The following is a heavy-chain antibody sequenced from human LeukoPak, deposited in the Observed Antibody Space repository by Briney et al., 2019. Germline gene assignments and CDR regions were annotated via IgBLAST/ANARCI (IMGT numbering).Heavy chain of an antibody. D-gene: IGHD6-19*01. CDR2: ISYDGSNK. V-gene: IGHV3-30*03. Sequence: GGSLRLSCAASGSTFSSYAMSWVRQAPGKGLEWVAVISYDGSNKYYADSVKGRFTISRDNSKNTLYLQMNSLRAEDTAVYYCARDGRAVADYWGQGTLVTVSS. J-gene: IGHJ4*02. CDR3: ARDGRAVADY. CDR1: GSTFSSYA.